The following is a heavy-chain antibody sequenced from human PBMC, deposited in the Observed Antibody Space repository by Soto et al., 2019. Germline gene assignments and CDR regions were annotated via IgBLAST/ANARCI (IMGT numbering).Heavy chain of an antibody. V-gene: IGHV5-51*03. Sequence: DVQLVQSGAEVKEPGASLRISCKGSGYDVSAYWINCVRQMPGQGLEWMGTIYPGDSDVRYSPSFQGQVTISVDKSIHIAYLQWSSLKAADTAIYYCARTDYGSGTFDSWGQGTLVTVSS. CDR2: IYPGDSDV. CDR1: GYDVSAYW. J-gene: IGHJ4*02. CDR3: ARTDYGSGTFDS. D-gene: IGHD3-10*01.